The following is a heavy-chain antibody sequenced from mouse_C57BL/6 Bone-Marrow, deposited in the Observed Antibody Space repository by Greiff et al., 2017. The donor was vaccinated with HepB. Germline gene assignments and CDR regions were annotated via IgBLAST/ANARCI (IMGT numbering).Heavy chain of an antibody. CDR3: TAPYYSNYVPLYAMDY. D-gene: IGHD2-5*01. CDR2: INPYNGGT. V-gene: IGHV1-19*01. J-gene: IGHJ4*01. Sequence: EVQLQQSGPVLVKPGASVKMSCKASGYTFTDYYMNWVKQSHGKSLEWIGVINPYNGGTSYNQKFKGKATLTVDKSSSTAYMELNSLTSEDSAVYYCTAPYYSNYVPLYAMDYWGQGTSVTVSS. CDR1: GYTFTDYY.